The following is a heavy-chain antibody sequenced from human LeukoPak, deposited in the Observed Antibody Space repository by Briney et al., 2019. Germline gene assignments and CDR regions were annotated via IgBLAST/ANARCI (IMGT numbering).Heavy chain of an antibody. D-gene: IGHD3-10*01. V-gene: IGHV4-31*03. CDR2: IYYSGST. Sequence: SQTLSLTCTVSGGSISSGGYYWSWIRQHPGKGLEWIGYIYYSGSTYYNPSLKSRVTISVDTSKNQFSLKLSSVTAADTAVYYCARGIWFGESYYFDYWGQGTLVTVSS. CDR3: ARGIWFGESYYFDY. CDR1: GGSISSGGYY. J-gene: IGHJ4*02.